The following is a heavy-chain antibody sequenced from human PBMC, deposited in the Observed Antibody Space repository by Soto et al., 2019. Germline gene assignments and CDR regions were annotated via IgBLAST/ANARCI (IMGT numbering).Heavy chain of an antibody. D-gene: IGHD2-15*01. CDR2: ISYDGSNK. J-gene: IGHJ4*02. CDR3: AREYCSGRSCYYLDY. CDR1: GFTFRSYA. V-gene: IGHV3-30-3*01. Sequence: QVQLVESGGGVVQPGRSLRLSCAASGFTFRSYAMHWVRQAPGKGLEWVAVISYDGSNKYYADSVKGRCTISRDNSKNTLYLQMNSLRTEDTAVYYCAREYCSGRSCYYLDYWGQGTLVTVSS.